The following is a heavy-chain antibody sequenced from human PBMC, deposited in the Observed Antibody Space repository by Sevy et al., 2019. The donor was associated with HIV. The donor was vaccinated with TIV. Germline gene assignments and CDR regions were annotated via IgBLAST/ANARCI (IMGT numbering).Heavy chain of an antibody. CDR3: TTLSDIDGHAFDI. CDR2: IKRKTAGGTT. D-gene: IGHD3-9*01. Sequence: GGSLRLSCAASGFTFRNAWMSWVRQAPGKGLEWVGRIKRKTAGGTTDYAAPVKDRFTISRDDSKNTLYLQMNILKIEDTAVYYCTTLSDIDGHAFDIWGQGTMVTVSS. CDR1: GFTFRNAW. V-gene: IGHV3-15*01. J-gene: IGHJ3*02.